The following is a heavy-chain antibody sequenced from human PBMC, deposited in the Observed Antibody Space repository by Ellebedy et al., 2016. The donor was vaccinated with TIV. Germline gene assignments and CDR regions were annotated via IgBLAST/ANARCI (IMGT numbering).Heavy chain of an antibody. V-gene: IGHV5-51*01. CDR1: GFSFTSYW. J-gene: IGHJ3*01. CDR2: IYPGDSET. Sequence: PGGSLRLSCKASGFSFTSYWIGWVRQKHGKGLEWIGIIYPGDSETRYSPSFQGQVTNSADTSISTAYVQWSSLKASDTAMYYCARHRRFGEDDAFDVWGQGTMVTVSS. D-gene: IGHD3-10*01. CDR3: ARHRRFGEDDAFDV.